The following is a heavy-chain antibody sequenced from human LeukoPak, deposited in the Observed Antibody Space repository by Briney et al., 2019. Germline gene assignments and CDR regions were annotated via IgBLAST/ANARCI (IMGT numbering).Heavy chain of an antibody. CDR3: ARLFISSAGDIKYFDY. D-gene: IGHD5-12*01. J-gene: IGHJ4*02. Sequence: ASVKVSCKASGYVFTGYHIHWLRETPGQGLGWMAWIKPNSGDTHYAQKFQGRVTVTRDTSISTAYMELSRLRSDDTAVYYCARLFISSAGDIKYFDYWGQGALLTVSS. V-gene: IGHV1-2*02. CDR1: GYVFTGYH. CDR2: IKPNSGDT.